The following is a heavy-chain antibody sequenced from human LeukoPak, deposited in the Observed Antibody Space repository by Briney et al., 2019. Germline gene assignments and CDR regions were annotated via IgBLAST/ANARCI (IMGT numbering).Heavy chain of an antibody. Sequence: WASVKVSCKASGYTFTGYYMHWVRQAPGQGLEWMGWINPNSGGTNYAQKFQGRVTMTRDTSISTAYMELSRLRSDDTAVYYCAREPVLRFLEWLPWAWFDPWGQGTLVTVSS. V-gene: IGHV1-2*02. CDR2: INPNSGGT. D-gene: IGHD3-3*01. CDR1: GYTFTGYY. J-gene: IGHJ5*02. CDR3: AREPVLRFLEWLPWAWFDP.